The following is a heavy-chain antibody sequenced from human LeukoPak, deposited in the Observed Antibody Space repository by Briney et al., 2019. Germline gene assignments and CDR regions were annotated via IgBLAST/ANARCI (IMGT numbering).Heavy chain of an antibody. CDR3: ERGEMATIWSQGFDY. CDR1: GFTFSSYA. V-gene: IGHV3-30*04. D-gene: IGHD5-24*01. CDR2: ISYDGSNK. Sequence: GGSLRLSCAASGFTFSSYAMHWVRQAPGKGLEWVAVISYDGSNKYYADSVKGRFTISRDNSKNTLYLQMNSLRAEDTAVYYCERGEMATIWSQGFDYWGQGTLVTVSS. J-gene: IGHJ4*02.